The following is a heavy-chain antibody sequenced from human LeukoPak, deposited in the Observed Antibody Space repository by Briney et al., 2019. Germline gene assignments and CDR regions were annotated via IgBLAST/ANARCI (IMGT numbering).Heavy chain of an antibody. D-gene: IGHD2-21*01. CDR1: GITFTNAW. V-gene: IGHV3-15*01. Sequence: GGSLRLSCGASGITFTNAWMTWVRQTPGQGLEWIGRIKSKTDGGTADYGAPVKGRFTISRDDSKNTLYLQMNSLKTEDTAVYYCTTDRIVVVSAIRGFDYWGQGTLVTVSS. CDR3: TTDRIVVVSAIRGFDY. J-gene: IGHJ4*02. CDR2: IKSKTDGGTA.